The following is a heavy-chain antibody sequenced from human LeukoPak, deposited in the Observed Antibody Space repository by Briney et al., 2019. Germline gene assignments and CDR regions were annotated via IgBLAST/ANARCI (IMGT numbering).Heavy chain of an antibody. D-gene: IGHD3-3*01. CDR2: IYYSGST. Sequence: SETLSLTCTVSGGSISSSSYYWGWIRQPPGKGLEWIGSIYYSGSTYYNPSLKSRVTISVDTSKNQFSLKLSSVTAADTAVHYCARTKGSFWSGYYTYNWFDPWGQGTLVTVSS. CDR3: ARTKGSFWSGYYTYNWFDP. J-gene: IGHJ5*02. CDR1: GGSISSSSYY. V-gene: IGHV4-39*01.